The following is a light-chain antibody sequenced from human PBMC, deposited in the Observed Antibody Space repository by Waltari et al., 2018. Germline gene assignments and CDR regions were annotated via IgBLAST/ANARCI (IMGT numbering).Light chain of an antibody. CDR3: MQALQTGGT. Sequence: IVMTQSPLSLPVTPGEPASISCRSSQSLLHSNGYNYLDWYLQKPGQSPQLLIYLGSNRASGVPDRFSGSGSGTDFTLKISRVEAEDVGVYYCMQALQTGGTFGQGTKVEIK. CDR1: QSLLHSNGYNY. V-gene: IGKV2-28*01. J-gene: IGKJ1*01. CDR2: LGS.